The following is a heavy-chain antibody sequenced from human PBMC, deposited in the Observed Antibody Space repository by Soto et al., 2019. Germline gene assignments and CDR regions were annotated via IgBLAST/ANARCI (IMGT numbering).Heavy chain of an antibody. Sequence: PSETLSLTCTVSGGSISSYYWSWIRQPPGKGLEWIGYIYYSGSNNYNPSIKSRVNISEDTSKNQFSLKLSSVTAADTAVYYCARAYGGYADYWGQGALVTVS. CDR3: ARAYGGYADY. J-gene: IGHJ4*02. CDR1: GGSISSYY. V-gene: IGHV4-59*01. D-gene: IGHD5-12*01. CDR2: IYYSGSN.